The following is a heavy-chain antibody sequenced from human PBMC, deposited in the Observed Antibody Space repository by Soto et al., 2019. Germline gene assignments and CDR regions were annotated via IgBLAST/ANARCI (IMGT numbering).Heavy chain of an antibody. Sequence: GSLRLSCAASGFTFSSYAMSWVRQAPGKGLEWVSAISGSGGSTYYADSVKGRFTISRDNSKNTLYLQMNSLRAEDTAVYYCAKGSYYDSSGYYSPFDYWGQGTLVTVSS. D-gene: IGHD3-22*01. V-gene: IGHV3-23*01. CDR3: AKGSYYDSSGYYSPFDY. J-gene: IGHJ4*02. CDR2: ISGSGGST. CDR1: GFTFSSYA.